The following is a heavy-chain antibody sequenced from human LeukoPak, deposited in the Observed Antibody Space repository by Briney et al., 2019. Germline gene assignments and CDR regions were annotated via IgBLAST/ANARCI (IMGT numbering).Heavy chain of an antibody. V-gene: IGHV4-61*02. Sequence: SQTLYLTCTVSGGSISSGSYYWSWIRQPAGKGLEWIGRIYTSGSTNYNPSLKSRVTISVDTSKNQFSLKLSSVTAADTAVYYCARGVLYRGQGTLVTVSS. J-gene: IGHJ4*02. CDR1: GGSISSGSYY. CDR3: ARGVLY. D-gene: IGHD4/OR15-4a*01. CDR2: IYTSGST.